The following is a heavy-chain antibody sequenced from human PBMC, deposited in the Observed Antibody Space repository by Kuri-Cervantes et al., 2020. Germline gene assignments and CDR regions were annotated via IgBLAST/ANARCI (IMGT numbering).Heavy chain of an antibody. CDR2: ISYDGSNK. V-gene: IGHV3-30*18. CDR1: GFTFSSYG. J-gene: IGHJ4*02. D-gene: IGHD3-3*01. CDR3: AKWGGYYGVPKGY. Sequence: GESLKISCAASGFTFSSYGMHWVRQAPGKGLEWVAVISYDGSNKYYADSVKGRFTISRDNSKNTAYLQMNSLGAEDTAVYYCAKWGGYYGVPKGYWGQGTLVTVSS.